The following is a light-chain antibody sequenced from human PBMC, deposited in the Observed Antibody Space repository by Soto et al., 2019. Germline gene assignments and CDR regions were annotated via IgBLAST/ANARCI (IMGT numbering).Light chain of an antibody. CDR2: AAS. V-gene: IGKV1-39*01. J-gene: IGKJ1*01. Sequence: DIVMTQSPVSLPVTPGEPASISCRSSQSLLHSNGYNYLNWYQQKPGKAPKLLIYAASSLQSGVPSRFSGSGSGTDFTLTISSLQPEDFATYYCQQSYSTPLTFGQGTKVDI. CDR3: QQSYSTPLT. CDR1: QSLLHSNGYNY.